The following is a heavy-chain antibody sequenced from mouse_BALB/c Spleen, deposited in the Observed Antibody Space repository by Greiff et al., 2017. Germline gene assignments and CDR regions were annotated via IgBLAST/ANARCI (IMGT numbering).Heavy chain of an antibody. J-gene: IGHJ4*01. Sequence: VHVKQSGGDLVKPGGSLKLSCAASGFTFSSYGMSWVRQTPDKRLEWVATISSGGSYTYYPDSVKGRFTISRDNAKNTLYLQMSSLKSEDTAMYYCARRSTTVVAAMDYWGQGTSVTVSS. CDR2: ISSGGSYT. CDR1: GFTFSSYG. CDR3: ARRSTTVVAAMDY. D-gene: IGHD1-1*01. V-gene: IGHV5-6*01.